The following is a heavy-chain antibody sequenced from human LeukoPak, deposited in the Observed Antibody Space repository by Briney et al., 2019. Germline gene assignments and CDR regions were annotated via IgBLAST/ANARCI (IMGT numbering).Heavy chain of an antibody. D-gene: IGHD5-24*01. CDR3: ARVTVEMATLDY. V-gene: IGHV3-53*01. CDR1: GFTVSSNY. CDR2: IYSGGST. Sequence: GGSLRLSCAASGFTVSSNYMSWVRQAPGKGLEWVSVIYSGGSTYYADSVKGRFTISRDNSKNTLYLQMNSLRAEDTAVYYCARVTVEMATLDYWGQGTLVTVPS. J-gene: IGHJ4*02.